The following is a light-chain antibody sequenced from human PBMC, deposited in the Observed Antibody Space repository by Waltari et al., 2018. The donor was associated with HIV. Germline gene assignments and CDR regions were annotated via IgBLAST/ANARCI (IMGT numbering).Light chain of an antibody. CDR1: QNVITN. CDR2: GAS. V-gene: IGKV3-15*01. CDR3: QQYNKWPRT. J-gene: IGKJ1*01. Sequence: EIVMTQSPATLSESPGERVTLSCTASQNVITNLAWYQQKPGQAPRLLIYGASTRATGIPPRFSGGGSGTEFTLTIGSLQSEDFTFYYCQQYNKWPRTFGQGTKVEVK.